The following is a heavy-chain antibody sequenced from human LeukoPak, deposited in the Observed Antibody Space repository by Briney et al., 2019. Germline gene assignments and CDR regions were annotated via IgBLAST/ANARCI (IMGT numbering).Heavy chain of an antibody. Sequence: ASVKVSCKASGHTXTNYYMHWVRQAPGQGLEWMGMISPSGGRTTYAQRFQGRVTMTRDTSTSTLYMDLSSLRSDDTAVFYCARGDGYNWFAYWGQGTMVTVSS. CDR3: ARGDGYNWFAY. CDR1: GHTXTNYY. D-gene: IGHD5-24*01. J-gene: IGHJ5*01. CDR2: ISPSGGRT. V-gene: IGHV1-46*01.